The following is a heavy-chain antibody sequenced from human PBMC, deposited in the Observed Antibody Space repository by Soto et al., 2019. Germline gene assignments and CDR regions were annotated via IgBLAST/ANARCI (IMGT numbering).Heavy chain of an antibody. CDR1: GGTFSSYA. V-gene: IGHV1-69*13. D-gene: IGHD5-18*01. CDR2: IIPIFGTA. CDR3: ATKARGYSYGYRDYFDY. Sequence: SVKVSCKASGGTFSSYAISWVRQAPGQGLEWMGGIIPIFGTANYAQKFQGRVTITADESTSTAYMELSSLRSEDTAVYYCATKARGYSYGYRDYFDYWGQGTLVTVSS. J-gene: IGHJ4*02.